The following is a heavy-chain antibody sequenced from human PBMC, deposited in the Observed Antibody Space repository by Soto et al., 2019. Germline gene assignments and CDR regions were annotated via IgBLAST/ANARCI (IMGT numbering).Heavy chain of an antibody. CDR3: AAQSSYGDPMDY. J-gene: IGHJ4*02. CDR1: GRSITTDGYY. D-gene: IGHD4-17*01. CDR2: VFYSGST. Sequence: PSETLSLTCSVSGRSITTDGYYWSWIRQHPGKGLEWIGFVFYSGSTYYNPSLKSRVDISLDRSKNQFSLELRSLTAADAGLYYCAAQSSYGDPMDYWGQGTLVTVSS. V-gene: IGHV4-31*03.